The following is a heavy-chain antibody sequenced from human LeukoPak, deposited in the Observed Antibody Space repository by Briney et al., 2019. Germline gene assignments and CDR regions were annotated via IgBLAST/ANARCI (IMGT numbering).Heavy chain of an antibody. CDR1: GGSISSYY. Sequence: SETLSLTCTVSGGSISSYYWSWIRQPAGKGLEWIGRIYTSGSTNYNPSLKSRVTMSVDTSKNQFSLKLSSVTAADTAVYYCARIPVDTAMVTYYYYYMDVWGKGTTVTVSS. V-gene: IGHV4-4*07. CDR2: IYTSGST. CDR3: ARIPVDTAMVTYYYYYMDV. J-gene: IGHJ6*03. D-gene: IGHD5-18*01.